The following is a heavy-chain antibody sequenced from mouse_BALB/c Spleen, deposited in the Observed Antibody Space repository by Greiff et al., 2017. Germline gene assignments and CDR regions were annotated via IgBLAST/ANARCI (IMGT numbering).Heavy chain of an antibody. CDR2: IDPSDSET. CDR3: ARHYYGRGALDV. D-gene: IGHD1-1*01. Sequence: QVQLQQPGAELVKPGAPVKLSCKASGYTFTSYWMNWVKQRPGRGLEWIGRIDPSDSETHYNQKFKDKATLTVDKSSSTAYIQLSSLTSEDSAVYYCARHYYGRGALDVWGAGTTVTVSS. CDR1: GYTFTSYW. J-gene: IGHJ1*01. V-gene: IGHV1-69*02.